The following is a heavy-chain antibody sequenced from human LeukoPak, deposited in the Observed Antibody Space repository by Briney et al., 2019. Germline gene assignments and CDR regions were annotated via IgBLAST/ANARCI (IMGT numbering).Heavy chain of an antibody. CDR1: GYTFTSYG. Sequence: ASVKVSCKASGYTFTSYGISWVRQAPGQGLEWMGWINAGNGNTKYSQKFQGRVTITRDTSASTAYMELSSLRSEDTAVYYCARAPGYGGKAGYWGQGTLVTVSS. J-gene: IGHJ4*02. CDR3: ARAPGYGGKAGY. D-gene: IGHD4-23*01. V-gene: IGHV1-3*01. CDR2: INAGNGNT.